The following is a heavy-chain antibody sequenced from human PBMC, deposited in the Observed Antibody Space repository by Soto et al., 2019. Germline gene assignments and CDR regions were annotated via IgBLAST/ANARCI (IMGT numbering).Heavy chain of an antibody. CDR1: GGSISSGDYY. CDR2: IYYSGST. V-gene: IGHV4-30-4*01. J-gene: IGHJ4*02. Sequence: SETLSLTCTVSGGSISSGDYYWSWIRQPPGKGLEWIGYIYYSGSTYYNPSLKSRVTISVDTSKNQFSLKLSSVTAADTAVYYCAMRKYSSSWYYFDHWGQGTLVTVSS. D-gene: IGHD6-13*01. CDR3: AMRKYSSSWYYFDH.